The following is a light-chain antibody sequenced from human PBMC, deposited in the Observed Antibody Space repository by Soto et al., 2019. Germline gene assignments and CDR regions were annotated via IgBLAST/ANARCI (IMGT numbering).Light chain of an antibody. CDR3: CSYAGTSTYV. CDR2: EGS. Sequence: QSALTQPASVSGSPGQSITISCTGTSSDVGSYNAVSWYQQHPGKAPKLMIYEGSKRPSGVSNRFSGSKSGNTASLTISGLKAEDEADYHCCSYAGTSTYVFGTGTKLTVL. CDR1: SSDVGSYNA. V-gene: IGLV2-23*01. J-gene: IGLJ1*01.